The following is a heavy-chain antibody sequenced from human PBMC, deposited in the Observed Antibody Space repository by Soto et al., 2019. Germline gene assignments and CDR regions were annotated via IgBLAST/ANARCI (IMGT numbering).Heavy chain of an antibody. Sequence: PSETLSLTCAVSGASIGTSNWWSWVRQSPGKGLEWIGEIHDSGSTKYNPSLKSRVTISLDKSKNQFSLNVSSVTAADTAVYYCARRHGLDIDAYYWGQGILVTVSS. D-gene: IGHD3-10*01. CDR1: GASIGTSNW. CDR3: ARRHGLDIDAYY. J-gene: IGHJ4*02. CDR2: IHDSGST. V-gene: IGHV4-4*02.